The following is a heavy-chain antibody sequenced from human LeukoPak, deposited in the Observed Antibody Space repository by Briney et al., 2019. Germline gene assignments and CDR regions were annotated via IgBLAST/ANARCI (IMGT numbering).Heavy chain of an antibody. V-gene: IGHV4-34*01. CDR1: GGSFSGYY. CDR2: INHSGST. J-gene: IGHJ6*03. D-gene: IGHD3-22*01. Sequence: SETLSLTCAVYGGSFSGYYWSWIRQPPGKGLEWIGEINHSGSTNYNPSLKSRVTISVDTSKNQFSLKLSSVTAADTAVYYCARGRGYGYSLYYYYYMDVWGKGTTVTVSS. CDR3: ARGRGYGYSLYYYYYMDV.